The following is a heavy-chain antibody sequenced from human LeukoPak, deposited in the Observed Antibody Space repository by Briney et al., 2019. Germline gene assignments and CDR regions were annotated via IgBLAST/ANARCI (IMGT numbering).Heavy chain of an antibody. CDR3: ARNTDSSGWYSVAFDI. CDR1: GFTFSSYA. Sequence: GGSLRLSCAASGFTFSSYAMSWVRQAPGKGLEWVSAISGSGGSTYYADSVKGRFTISRDNSKNTLYLQMNSLRAEDTAVYYCARNTDSSGWYSVAFDIWGQGTMVTVSS. V-gene: IGHV3-23*01. J-gene: IGHJ3*02. CDR2: ISGSGGST. D-gene: IGHD6-19*01.